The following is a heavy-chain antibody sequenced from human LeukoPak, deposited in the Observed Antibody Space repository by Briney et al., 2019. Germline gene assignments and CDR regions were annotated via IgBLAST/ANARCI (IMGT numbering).Heavy chain of an antibody. CDR2: ISSSSSYI. CDR1: GFTFSSYS. Sequence: GGSLRLSCAASGFTFSSYSMNWVRQAPGKGLEWVSSISSSSSYIYYADSVKGRFTVSRDNAKNSLYLQMNSLRAEDTAVYYCARYQVGATGFDYWGQGTLVTVSS. D-gene: IGHD1-26*01. J-gene: IGHJ4*02. V-gene: IGHV3-21*01. CDR3: ARYQVGATGFDY.